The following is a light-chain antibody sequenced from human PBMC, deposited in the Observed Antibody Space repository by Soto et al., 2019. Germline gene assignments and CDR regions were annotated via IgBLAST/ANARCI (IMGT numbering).Light chain of an antibody. J-gene: IGLJ3*02. V-gene: IGLV2-14*01. Sequence: QSALTRPASVSGSPGQSITISCTGTSSDVGGYNYVSWYQQHPGKAPKFMIYEVSNRPSGVSNRFSGSKSGNTASLTISGLQAEDEAHYYCSSYTSSSTWVFGGGTKLTVL. CDR3: SSYTSSSTWV. CDR2: EVS. CDR1: SSDVGGYNY.